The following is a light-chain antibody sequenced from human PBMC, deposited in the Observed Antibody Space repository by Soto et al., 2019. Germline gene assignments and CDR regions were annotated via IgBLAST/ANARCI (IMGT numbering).Light chain of an antibody. V-gene: IGKV3-15*01. J-gene: IGKJ3*01. CDR1: QSVSSN. CDR2: GAS. Sequence: EIVMTQSPATLSVSPGERATRSCRASQSVSSNLAWYQQKHGQAPRLLIYGASTRATGIPARFSGSGSGTEFTLTISSLQSEDFAVYYCQQYNNWPFTFGPGTKVDIK. CDR3: QQYNNWPFT.